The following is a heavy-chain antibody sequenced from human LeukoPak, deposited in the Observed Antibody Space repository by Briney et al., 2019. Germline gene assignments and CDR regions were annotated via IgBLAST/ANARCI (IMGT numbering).Heavy chain of an antibody. Sequence: SETLSLTCTVSGGSISSGGYYWSWIRQPPGKGLEWIGYIYHSGSTYYNPFLKSRVTISVDRSKNQFSLKLSSVTAADTAVYYCARVYPPANYDFWSGYSYFDYWGQGTLVTVSS. CDR1: GGSISSGGYY. CDR2: IYHSGST. CDR3: ARVYPPANYDFWSGYSYFDY. D-gene: IGHD3-3*01. V-gene: IGHV4-30-2*01. J-gene: IGHJ4*02.